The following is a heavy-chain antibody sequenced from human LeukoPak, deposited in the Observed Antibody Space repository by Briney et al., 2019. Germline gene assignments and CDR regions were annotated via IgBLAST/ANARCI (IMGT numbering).Heavy chain of an antibody. Sequence: GGSLRLSCAASEFTFSNYAMSWVRQAPGKGPEWVSAISGSGDNTYYVDSVKGRFTISRDNSKNTVYLQMNSLRDEDTAVYYCAKVSGYSYGRLDYWGQGTLVTVSS. V-gene: IGHV3-23*01. CDR2: ISGSGDNT. CDR3: AKVSGYSYGRLDY. J-gene: IGHJ4*02. CDR1: EFTFSNYA. D-gene: IGHD5-18*01.